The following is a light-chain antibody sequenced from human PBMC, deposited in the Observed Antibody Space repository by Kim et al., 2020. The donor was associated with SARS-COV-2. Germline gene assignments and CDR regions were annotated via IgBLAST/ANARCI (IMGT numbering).Light chain of an antibody. CDR1: QSVSSN. CDR2: GAS. Sequence: GAPGERATLTCRASQSVSSNLDWYQQKPGQAPRILIYGASTRATGIPARFSGSGSETEFTLTISSLQSEDFAVYYCQQYNNWPGTFGQGTKVDIK. J-gene: IGKJ1*01. V-gene: IGKV3-15*01. CDR3: QQYNNWPGT.